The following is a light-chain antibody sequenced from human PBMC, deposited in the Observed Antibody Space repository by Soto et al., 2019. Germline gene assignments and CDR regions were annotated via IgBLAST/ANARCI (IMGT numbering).Light chain of an antibody. Sequence: ILMTQSPATLSVSPGERATLSCRASQSVSSNLAWYQQKSGQPPRLLVSDASKRATSVPARCSGSGSATDFSLIISSLAPEDFGVSYYQQRYNYSLTFGQGTKVDIK. CDR2: DAS. CDR3: QQRYNYSLT. V-gene: IGKV3-11*01. J-gene: IGKJ4*01. CDR1: QSVSSN.